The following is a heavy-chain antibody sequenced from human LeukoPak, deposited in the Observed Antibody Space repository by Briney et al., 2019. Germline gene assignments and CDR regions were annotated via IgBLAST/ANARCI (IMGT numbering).Heavy chain of an antibody. CDR3: ARAYDGSGNLDY. D-gene: IGHD3-22*01. CDR1: GYTFTGYY. V-gene: IGHV1-2*02. CDR2: INPNSGGT. J-gene: IGHJ4*02. Sequence: ASVKVSCKASGYTFTGYYMHWVRQAPGQGLEWMGWINPNSGGTNYAQKFQGRVTMTRDTSISTAYMELSRLRSDDTAGYYCARAYDGSGNLDYWGQGTLVTVSS.